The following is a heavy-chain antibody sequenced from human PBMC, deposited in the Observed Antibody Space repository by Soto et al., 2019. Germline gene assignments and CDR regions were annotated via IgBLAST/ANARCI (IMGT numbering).Heavy chain of an antibody. CDR3: ARGVYYDFWSGYRNPYYYYYYMDV. Sequence: SVKVSCKASGGTFSSYTISWVRQAPGQGLEWMGRIIPILGIANYAQKFQGRVTITADKSTSTVYMELSSLRSEDTAVYYCARGVYYDFWSGYRNPYYYYYYMDVWGKGTTVTVSS. J-gene: IGHJ6*03. D-gene: IGHD3-3*01. CDR1: GGTFSSYT. CDR2: IIPILGIA. V-gene: IGHV1-69*02.